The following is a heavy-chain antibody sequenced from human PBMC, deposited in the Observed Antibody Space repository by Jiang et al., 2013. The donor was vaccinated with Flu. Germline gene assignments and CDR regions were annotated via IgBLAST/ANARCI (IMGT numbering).Heavy chain of an antibody. CDR2: INPNSGGT. D-gene: IGHD2-15*01. Sequence: QSGAEVKKPGASVKVSCKASGYTFTGYYMHWVRQAPGQGLEWMGWINPNSGGTNYAQKFQGWVTMTRDTSISTAYMELRSLRSDDTAVYYCARDPGVVAAKVFDYWGQGTLVTVSS. CDR3: ARDPGVVAAKVFDY. CDR1: GYTFTGYY. V-gene: IGHV1-2*04. J-gene: IGHJ4*02.